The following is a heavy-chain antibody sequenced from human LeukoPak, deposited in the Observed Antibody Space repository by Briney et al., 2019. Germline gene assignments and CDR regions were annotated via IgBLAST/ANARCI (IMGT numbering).Heavy chain of an antibody. CDR3: AKEGRAGYYFDY. D-gene: IGHD3-10*01. V-gene: IGHV3-30*18. CDR1: GFTFSSYG. Sequence: PGGSLRLSCAASGFTFSSYGMHWVRQAPGKGLEWVAVISYDGSNKYYADSVKGRFTISRDNSKNTLYLQMNSLRAEDTAVYYCAKEGRAGYYFDYRGQGTLVTVSS. CDR2: ISYDGSNK. J-gene: IGHJ4*02.